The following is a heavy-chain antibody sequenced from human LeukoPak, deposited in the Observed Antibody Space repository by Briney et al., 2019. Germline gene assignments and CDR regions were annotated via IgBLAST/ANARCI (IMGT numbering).Heavy chain of an antibody. CDR2: ISAYNGNT. Sequence: ASVKVSCKASGYTFTSYGISWVRQAPGQGLEWMGWISAYNGNTNYAQKLQGRVTMTTDTSTSTAYVELRSLRSDDTAVYYCAIAYSSGWYSFDYWGQGTLVTVSS. CDR3: AIAYSSGWYSFDY. V-gene: IGHV1-18*01. J-gene: IGHJ4*02. CDR1: GYTFTSYG. D-gene: IGHD6-19*01.